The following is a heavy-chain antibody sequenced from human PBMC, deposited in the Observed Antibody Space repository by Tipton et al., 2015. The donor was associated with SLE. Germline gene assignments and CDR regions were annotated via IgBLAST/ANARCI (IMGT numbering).Heavy chain of an antibody. Sequence: TLSLTCTVSGGSISSYYWSWIRQPPGKGLEWIGYIYYSGSTNYNPSLKSRVTISVDTSKNQFSLKLSSVTAADTAVYYCARQEIFGVAGEYFQRWGQGPLVTVSS. V-gene: IGHV4-59*08. CDR1: GGSISSYY. D-gene: IGHD3-3*01. J-gene: IGHJ1*01. CDR3: ARQEIFGVAGEYFQR. CDR2: IYYSGST.